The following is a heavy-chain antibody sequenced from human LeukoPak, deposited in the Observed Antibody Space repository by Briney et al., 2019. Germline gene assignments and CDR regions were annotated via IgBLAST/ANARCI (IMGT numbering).Heavy chain of an antibody. V-gene: IGHV3-23*01. Sequence: GGSLRLSCAASGFTFSSYGMSWVRRAPGKGLEWVSAISGSGGSTYYADSVKGRFTISRDNSKNTLYLQMNSLRAEDTAVYYCAKLRGIAAAGTGFDYWGQGTLVTVSS. CDR1: GFTFSSYG. J-gene: IGHJ4*02. CDR2: ISGSGGST. D-gene: IGHD6-13*01. CDR3: AKLRGIAAAGTGFDY.